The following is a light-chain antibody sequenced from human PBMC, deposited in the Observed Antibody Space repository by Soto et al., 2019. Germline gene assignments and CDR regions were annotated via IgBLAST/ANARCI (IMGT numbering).Light chain of an antibody. V-gene: IGLV2-14*01. Sequence: QSALTQPASVSGSPGQSITISCTGTSSDVGGYDYVSWYQQHPGKAPKLMIYEVSDRPLGVSNRFSGSKSGNTASLTISGLQAEDEADYYCSSYTSSRTLPYVFGSGTNSPS. CDR1: SSDVGGYDY. CDR2: EVS. J-gene: IGLJ1*01. CDR3: SSYTSSRTLPYV.